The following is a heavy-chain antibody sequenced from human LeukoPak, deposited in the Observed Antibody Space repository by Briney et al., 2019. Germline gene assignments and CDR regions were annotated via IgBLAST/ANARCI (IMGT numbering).Heavy chain of an antibody. CDR1: GFTSSSFT. D-gene: IGHD1-26*01. J-gene: IGHJ4*02. CDR2: ISSNSDYI. CDR3: ARGVGATTHYFDL. Sequence: PGGSLRLSCVASGFTSSSFTMDWVRRAPGKGLEWVSSISSNSDYIYYADSVKGRFTISRDNAKNSLYLQMTSLRAEDTAVYFCARGVGATTHYFDLWGQGALVTVSS. V-gene: IGHV3-21*01.